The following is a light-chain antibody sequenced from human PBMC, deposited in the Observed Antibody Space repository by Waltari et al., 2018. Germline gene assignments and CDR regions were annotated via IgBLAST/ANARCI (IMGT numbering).Light chain of an antibody. CDR3: QQRSNWPLT. V-gene: IGKV3-11*01. CDR2: DAS. J-gene: IGKJ4*01. CDR1: QGVSRY. Sequence: IVLTQSPATLSLSPGERATLSCRASQGVSRYLAWYQQRPGQAPRLLIYDASNRATGIPARFSGSGSETDFTLTISSLEPEDFAVYYCQQRSNWPLTFGGGTKVEIK.